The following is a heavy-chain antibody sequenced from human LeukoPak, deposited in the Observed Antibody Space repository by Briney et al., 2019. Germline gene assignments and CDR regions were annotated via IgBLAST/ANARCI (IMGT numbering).Heavy chain of an antibody. D-gene: IGHD6-19*01. J-gene: IGHJ4*02. Sequence: GGSLRLSCAGSGFSFSTYAMTWVRQAPGMGLESVSAISGSGGCTYYADSVKGRFTISRDNSKNTLYLQMNSLRADDTAIYYCAKAEGKNPTGGRWLDWGQGTLVTVSS. V-gene: IGHV3-23*01. CDR1: GFSFSTYA. CDR2: ISGSGGCT. CDR3: AKAEGKNPTGGRWLD.